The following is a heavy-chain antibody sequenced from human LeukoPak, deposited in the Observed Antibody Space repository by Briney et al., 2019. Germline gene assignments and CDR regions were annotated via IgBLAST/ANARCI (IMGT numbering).Heavy chain of an antibody. Sequence: GGSLRLSCAASGFTFSSYWMHWVRQAPGKGLVWVSRINSDGSSTSYADSVKGRFTISRDNAKNTLYLQMNSLRAEDTAVYYCARDLVRDGYNDEAYYFDYWGQGTLVTVSS. CDR2: INSDGSST. V-gene: IGHV3-74*01. J-gene: IGHJ4*02. CDR3: ARDLVRDGYNDEAYYFDY. D-gene: IGHD5-24*01. CDR1: GFTFSSYW.